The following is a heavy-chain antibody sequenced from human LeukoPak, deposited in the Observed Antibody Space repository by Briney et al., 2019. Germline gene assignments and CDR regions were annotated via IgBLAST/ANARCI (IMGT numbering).Heavy chain of an antibody. CDR1: GGSISSYY. CDR2: IYYSGST. Sequence: PSETLSLTCTVSGGSISSYYWSWIRQPPGKGLEWIGYIYYSGSTNYNPSLKSRVTISVDTSKNQFSLKLSSVTAADTAVYYCARETYYYDSSGYFNWFDPWGQGTLVTVSS. V-gene: IGHV4-59*01. CDR3: ARETYYYDSSGYFNWFDP. D-gene: IGHD3-22*01. J-gene: IGHJ5*02.